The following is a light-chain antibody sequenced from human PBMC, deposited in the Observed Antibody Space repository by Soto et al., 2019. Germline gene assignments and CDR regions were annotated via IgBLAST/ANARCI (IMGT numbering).Light chain of an antibody. CDR2: QVS. Sequence: DIVMTQTPLSSPVTLGQPASISCRSSQSLVHSDGYTYLSWLQQRPGQPPRLLIYQVSYRPSGVPDRFSGSGAGTDFTLKISRVEAEDVGVYYCMQTTQFPLTFGPGTRVDI. J-gene: IGKJ3*01. CDR1: QSLVHSDGYTY. CDR3: MQTTQFPLT. V-gene: IGKV2-24*01.